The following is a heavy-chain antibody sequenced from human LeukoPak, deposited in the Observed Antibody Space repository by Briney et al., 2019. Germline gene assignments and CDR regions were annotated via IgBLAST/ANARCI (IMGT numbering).Heavy chain of an antibody. J-gene: IGHJ4*02. V-gene: IGHV3-23*01. CDR1: GFTFSTYG. D-gene: IGHD3-22*01. CDR2: ISGSGDST. Sequence: GGSLRLSCAASGFTFSTYGMSWVRQAPGKGLEWVSAISGSGDSTYYADSVKGRFTISRDNAKNSLYLQMNSLRAEDTALYYCAKAPRDSSGYYGYWGQGTLVTVSS. CDR3: AKAPRDSSGYYGY.